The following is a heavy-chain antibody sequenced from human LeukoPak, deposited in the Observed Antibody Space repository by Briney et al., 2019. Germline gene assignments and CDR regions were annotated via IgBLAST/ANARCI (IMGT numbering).Heavy chain of an antibody. Sequence: SETLFLTCAVYGGSFSGYYWSWIRQPPGKGREWIGEINHSGSTNYNPSLKSRVTISVDTSKNQSSLKLSSVTAADTAVYYCARGGTMIVVVTTSAFDIWGQGTMVTVSS. D-gene: IGHD3-22*01. CDR1: GGSFSGYY. CDR3: ARGGTMIVVVTTSAFDI. J-gene: IGHJ3*02. V-gene: IGHV4-34*01. CDR2: INHSGST.